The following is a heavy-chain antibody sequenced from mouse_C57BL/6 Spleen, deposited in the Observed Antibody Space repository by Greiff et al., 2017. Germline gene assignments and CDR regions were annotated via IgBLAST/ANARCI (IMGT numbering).Heavy chain of an antibody. D-gene: IGHD1-1*01. CDR3: ARNVFYYYYDPYDVDY. Sequence: VQLQQSGPELVKPGASVKISCKASGYTFTDYYMNWVKQSRGKSLEWIGDINPNNGGTSYNQKFKGKATLTVDKSSSTAYMELRSLTSEGSAVYYCARNVFYYYYDPYDVDYWGQGATLTGST. CDR1: GYTFTDYY. J-gene: IGHJ2*01. CDR2: INPNNGGT. V-gene: IGHV1-26*01.